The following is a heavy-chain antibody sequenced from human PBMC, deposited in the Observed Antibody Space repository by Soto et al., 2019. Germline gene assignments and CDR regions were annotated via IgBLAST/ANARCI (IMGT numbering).Heavy chain of an antibody. V-gene: IGHV3-30-3*01. CDR2: ISYDGSNK. J-gene: IGHJ5*02. D-gene: IGHD3-10*01. Sequence: QVQLVESGGGVGQPGRSLRLSCAASGFTFSSYAMHWVRQAPGKGLEWVAVISYDGSNKYYADSVKGRFTISRDNSKNTLYLQMNSLRAEDSAVYYCACAPYYYGSGSPTGWFDPWGQGTLVTVSS. CDR1: GFTFSSYA. CDR3: ACAPYYYGSGSPTGWFDP.